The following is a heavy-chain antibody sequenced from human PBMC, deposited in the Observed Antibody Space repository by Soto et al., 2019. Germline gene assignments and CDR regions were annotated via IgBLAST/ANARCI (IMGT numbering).Heavy chain of an antibody. CDR2: LSDDGSNK. J-gene: IGHJ5*01. D-gene: IGHD3-3*02. CDR1: GFTFSSYA. V-gene: IGHV3-30-3*01. CDR3: ARHLSHLKYGWFDP. Sequence: SLRLSCAASGFTFSSYAFHWVRQAPGKGLEWVAILSDDGSNKYYAGSVKGRFTISRDNSKNTLYLQMNSLRAEDTAVYYCARHLSHLKYGWFDPWGQGTLVTVSS.